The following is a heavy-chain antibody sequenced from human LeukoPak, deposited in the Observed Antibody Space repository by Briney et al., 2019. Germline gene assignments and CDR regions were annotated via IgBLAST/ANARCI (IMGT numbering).Heavy chain of an antibody. CDR2: IYPGDSGT. J-gene: IGHJ6*02. D-gene: IGHD2-2*01. Sequence: GESLKISCKGSGYSFSSYWIGWVRQMPGKGLEWMGIIYPGDSGTRYSPSFQGQVTISADTSISHAYLQWSCLKASDTAMYYCARQYCSSTSCWDYYYYGMDVWGQGATVTVSS. CDR1: GYSFSSYW. CDR3: ARQYCSSTSCWDYYYYGMDV. V-gene: IGHV5-51*01.